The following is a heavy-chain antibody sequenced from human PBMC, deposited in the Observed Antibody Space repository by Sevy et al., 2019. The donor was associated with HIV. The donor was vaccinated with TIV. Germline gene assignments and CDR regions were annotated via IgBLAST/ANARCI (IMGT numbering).Heavy chain of an antibody. V-gene: IGHV1-69*13. CDR3: ARTGGDDILTGYYGWFDP. Sequence: ASVKVSCKASGGTFSSYAISWVRQAPGQGLEWMGGIIPIFGTANYAQKFQGRVTITADESTSTAYMELSSLRSEDTAVYYCARTGGDDILTGYYGWFDPWGQRTLVTVSS. CDR1: GGTFSSYA. J-gene: IGHJ5*02. D-gene: IGHD3-9*01. CDR2: IIPIFGTA.